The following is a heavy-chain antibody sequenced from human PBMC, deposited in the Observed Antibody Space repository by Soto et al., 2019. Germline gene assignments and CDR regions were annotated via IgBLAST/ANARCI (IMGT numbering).Heavy chain of an antibody. J-gene: IGHJ4*02. CDR2: IYSGGSR. CDR3: VRSMMVRGVLFDL. CDR1: GFAVSGNY. D-gene: IGHD3-10*01. Sequence: EVQLVESGGGLIQPGGSLRLSCEVSGFAVSGNYMSWVRQAPGKGLDWVSVIYSGGSRYYADSVRGRVTISRDESQNTLYMQMTNLRAEDTAVYYCVRSMMVRGVLFDLWGRGSLVSVSS. V-gene: IGHV3-53*01.